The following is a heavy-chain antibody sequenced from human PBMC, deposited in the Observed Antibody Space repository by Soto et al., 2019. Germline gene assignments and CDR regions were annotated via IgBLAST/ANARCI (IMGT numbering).Heavy chain of an antibody. CDR1: GGSFSSHY. V-gene: IGHV4-4*07. Sequence: QVQLQESGPGLVKPSETLSLSCTVSGGSFSSHYCNWVRESAGKGLEWIGRIYPSGSTTYNPSLKRRLTITVATSKNQFSLRLTSMTAADTAVEYCATGRSEVVPGAMDTWGQGNLVTVSS. CDR2: IYPSGST. D-gene: IGHD2-2*01. CDR3: ATGRSEVVPGAMDT. J-gene: IGHJ5*02.